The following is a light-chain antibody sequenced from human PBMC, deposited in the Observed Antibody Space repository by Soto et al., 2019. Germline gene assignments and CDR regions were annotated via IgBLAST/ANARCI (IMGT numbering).Light chain of an antibody. CDR3: QQYYTSPLT. J-gene: IGKJ2*01. CDR1: QSVSSSY. Sequence: ELVLTQSPGTLSLSPGERATLSCRASQSVSSSYLAWYQQKPGQAPRLLIYDISSRATGIPDRFSGSGSGTDFTLTISRLEPEDFAVYYCQQYYTSPLTFGQGTNLEIK. V-gene: IGKV3-20*01. CDR2: DIS.